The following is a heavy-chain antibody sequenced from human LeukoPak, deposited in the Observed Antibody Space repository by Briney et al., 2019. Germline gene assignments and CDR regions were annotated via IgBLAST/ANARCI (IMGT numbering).Heavy chain of an antibody. J-gene: IGHJ6*03. Sequence: ASVKVSCKASGYTFTSYGISWVRQAPGQGLEWMGWISAYNGNTNYAQKLQGRVTMTTDTSTSTAYMELRSLRSEDTAVYYCARAVYYYGSGNYYYYYMDVWGKGTTVTVSS. V-gene: IGHV1-18*01. D-gene: IGHD3-10*01. CDR3: ARAVYYYGSGNYYYYYMDV. CDR1: GYTFTSYG. CDR2: ISAYNGNT.